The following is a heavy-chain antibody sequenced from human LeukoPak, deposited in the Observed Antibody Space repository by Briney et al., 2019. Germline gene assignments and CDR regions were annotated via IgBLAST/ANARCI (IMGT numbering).Heavy chain of an antibody. CDR1: SYSISSGYF. V-gene: IGHV4-38-2*01. Sequence: PSETLSLTCAISSYSISSGYFWGWIRQPPGKGLEWIGSIYHTGSTYYNPSPKKRVTILRDTSKNPYSLKLTSVSAADTAVYYRASRLAPSHYGGQGNVVSVSS. CDR2: IYHTGST. D-gene: IGHD2-15*01. CDR3: ASRLAPSHY. J-gene: IGHJ4*02.